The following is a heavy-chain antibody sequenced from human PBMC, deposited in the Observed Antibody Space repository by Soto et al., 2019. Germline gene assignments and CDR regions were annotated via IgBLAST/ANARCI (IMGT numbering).Heavy chain of an antibody. D-gene: IGHD6-13*01. CDR2: ISGSGGST. V-gene: IGHV3-23*01. Sequence: EVQLLESGGGLVQPGGSLRLSCAASGFTFSSYAMSWVRQAPGKGLEWVSAISGSGGSTYYADSVKGRFTISRDNSKNPLYLQMNSLGAEETAVYYCAKDPYSSSGGGGLFDPWGQGTLVTVSS. CDR1: GFTFSSYA. CDR3: AKDPYSSSGGGGLFDP. J-gene: IGHJ5*02.